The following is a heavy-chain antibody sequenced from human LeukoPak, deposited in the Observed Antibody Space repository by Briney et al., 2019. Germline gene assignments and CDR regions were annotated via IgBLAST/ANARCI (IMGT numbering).Heavy chain of an antibody. D-gene: IGHD5-18*01. J-gene: IGHJ4*02. V-gene: IGHV3-9*01. CDR3: AREGSPGYSYGIDN. CDR2: ISWNSGSI. CDR1: GFTFDDYA. Sequence: GGSLRLSCAASGFTFDDYAMHWVRQAPGKGLEWVSGISWNSGSIGYADSVKGRFTISRDNAKNSLYLQMNSLRAEDTALYYCAREGSPGYSYGIDNRGQGTLVTVSS.